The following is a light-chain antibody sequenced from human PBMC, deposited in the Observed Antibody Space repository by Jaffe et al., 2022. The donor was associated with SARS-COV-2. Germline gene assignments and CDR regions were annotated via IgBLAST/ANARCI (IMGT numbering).Light chain of an antibody. CDR2: DAS. J-gene: IGKJ1*01. CDR3: HQYGSSPWT. Sequence: EIVLTQSPDTLSLSPGERATLSCGASQSVNGGYLAWYQQRPGLAPRLLISDASIRATGIPDRFSGSGSGTDFTLTISGLEPEDFAVYYCHQYGSSPWTFGRGTKVEIK. V-gene: IGKV3D-20*01. CDR1: QSVNGGY.